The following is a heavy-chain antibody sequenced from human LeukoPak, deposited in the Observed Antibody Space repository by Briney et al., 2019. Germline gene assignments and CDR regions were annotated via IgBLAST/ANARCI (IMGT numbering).Heavy chain of an antibody. D-gene: IGHD5-18*01. J-gene: IGHJ6*03. CDR3: ARTRGYSYGYSYYYYMDV. V-gene: IGHV4-39*07. CDR1: GGSISSSSYY. CDR2: INHSGST. Sequence: SETLSLTCTVSGGSISSSSYYWGWIRQPPGKGLEWIGEINHSGSTNYNPSLKSRVTISVDTSKNQFSLKLSSVTAADTAVYYCARTRGYSYGYSYYYYMDVWGKGTTVTISS.